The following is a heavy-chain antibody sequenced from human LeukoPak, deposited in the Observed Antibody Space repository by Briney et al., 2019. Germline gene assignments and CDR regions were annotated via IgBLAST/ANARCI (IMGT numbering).Heavy chain of an antibody. CDR1: DGAMSPYF. V-gene: IGHV4-59*01. J-gene: IGHJ5*02. Sequence: SETLSLTCTAPDGAMSPYFWSWIRQCPGKGLEWFGHRYGSGSINYNPALKNRVTISLDTTKTQFSLKMNSVPAAATTVYYCAREQLRGHPDYGDYGRFDPWGQGTLVTVSS. D-gene: IGHD4-17*01. CDR3: AREQLRGHPDYGDYGRFDP. CDR2: RYGSGSI.